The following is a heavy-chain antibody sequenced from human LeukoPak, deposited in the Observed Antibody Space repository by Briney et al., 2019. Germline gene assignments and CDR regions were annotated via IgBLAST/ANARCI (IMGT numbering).Heavy chain of an antibody. V-gene: IGHV1-18*01. CDR1: GYTFCSYG. CDR2: ISAYNGNT. D-gene: IGHD5-12*01. J-gene: IGHJ6*03. CDR3: ARSGAYGYYYYYSYMDV. Sequence: ASVKVSCKASGYTFCSYGISWGRQAPGQPLEGMGWISAYNGNTNYAQKAQGRVTMTTDTSTSTAYMEVKSLRSDDTAVYYCARSGAYGYYYYYSYMDVWGKGTTVTVSS.